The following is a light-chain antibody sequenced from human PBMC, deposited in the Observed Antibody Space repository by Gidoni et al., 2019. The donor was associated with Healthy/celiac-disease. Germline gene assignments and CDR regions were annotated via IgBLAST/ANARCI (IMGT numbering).Light chain of an antibody. J-gene: IGKJ3*01. CDR2: AAS. Sequence: DIQMTQSPSSLSASVGDRVTITCRASQSISSYLNWYQQKPGKAPKLLSYAASSLKSGVPSRFSGSGSGTDFTLTISSLQPEDFATYYCQQSYSTPFFGPGTKVDIK. V-gene: IGKV1-39*01. CDR1: QSISSY. CDR3: QQSYSTPF.